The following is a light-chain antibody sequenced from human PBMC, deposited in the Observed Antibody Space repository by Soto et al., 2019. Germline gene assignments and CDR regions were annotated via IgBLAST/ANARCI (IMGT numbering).Light chain of an antibody. J-gene: IGKJ1*01. CDR1: QSVSSSY. Sequence: EIVLTQSPGTLSLSPGERATLSCRASQSVSSSYLAWYQQKPGQAPRLLIYGASSRATGIPDRFSGSGSGKDFTLTISRLEPEDFAVYYCQQSGSSPGTFGQGTKEDIK. CDR2: GAS. CDR3: QQSGSSPGT. V-gene: IGKV3-20*01.